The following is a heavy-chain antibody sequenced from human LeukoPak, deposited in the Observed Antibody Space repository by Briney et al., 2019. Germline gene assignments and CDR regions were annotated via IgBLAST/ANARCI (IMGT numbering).Heavy chain of an antibody. CDR2: IYYSGSST. J-gene: IGHJ4*02. D-gene: IGHD3-10*01. CDR1: GGSVSSGSYY. CDR3: VRDRELTY. Sequence: PSETLSLTCTVSGGSVSSGSYYWSWIRQPPGKGLEWIGYIYYSGSSTIYNPSLQSRVTISVDMSKNQFSLRLSSVTAADTAVYFCVRDRELTYWGQGILVTVSS. V-gene: IGHV4-61*01.